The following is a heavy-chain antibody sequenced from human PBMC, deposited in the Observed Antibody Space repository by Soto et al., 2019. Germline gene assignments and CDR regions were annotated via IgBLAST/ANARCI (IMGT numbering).Heavy chain of an antibody. Sequence: GSLSLFCVASGFTCSYYAMTWVRQAPGKGLEWVSGISGSGGSTYYADAVKGRFTISRDNSKNTLYLQMNSLRADDTALYYCAKRVWMDTYGHNPWGQGTLVTVSS. CDR1: GFTCSYYA. CDR2: ISGSGGST. V-gene: IGHV3-23*01. CDR3: AKRVWMDTYGHNP. J-gene: IGHJ5*02. D-gene: IGHD5-12*01.